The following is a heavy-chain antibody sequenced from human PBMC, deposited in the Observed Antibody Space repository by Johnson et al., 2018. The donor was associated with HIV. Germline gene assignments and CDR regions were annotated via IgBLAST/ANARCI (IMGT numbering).Heavy chain of an antibody. CDR3: SKWNDSSGYIRGLDAFDI. V-gene: IGHV3-23*04. CDR1: GFTVSSNY. Sequence: VQLVESGGGVVQPGRSLRLSCAASGFTVSSNYMSWVRQAPGKGLQWVSGISGSGITTYYADSVKGRCTISRDNSKNTLYLQMNSLRAEDTAVYYCSKWNDSSGYIRGLDAFDIWGRGTMVTVSS. D-gene: IGHD3-22*01. J-gene: IGHJ3*02. CDR2: ISGSGITT.